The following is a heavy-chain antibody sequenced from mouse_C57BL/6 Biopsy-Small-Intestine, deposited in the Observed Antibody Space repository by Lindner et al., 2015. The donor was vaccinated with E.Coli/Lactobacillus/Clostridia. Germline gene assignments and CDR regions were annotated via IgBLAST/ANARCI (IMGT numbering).Heavy chain of an antibody. J-gene: IGHJ3*01. V-gene: IGHV1-82*01. CDR3: ARSPYDYDVGFAY. Sequence: VQLQESGPELVKPGASVKISCKASGYAFSSSWMNWVTQRPGKGLEWIGRIYPGDGDTNYNGKFKGKATLTADKSSSTAYMQLSSLTSEDSAVYFCARSPYDYDVGFAYWGQGTLVTVSA. CDR2: IYPGDGDT. CDR1: GYAFSSSW. D-gene: IGHD2-4*01.